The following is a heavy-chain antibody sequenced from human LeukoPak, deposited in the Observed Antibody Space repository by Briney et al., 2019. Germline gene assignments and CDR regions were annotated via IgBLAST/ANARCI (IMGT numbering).Heavy chain of an antibody. V-gene: IGHV4-59*01. CDR3: ARDSWWDGSKTFSDWFGP. D-gene: IGHD3-10*01. Sequence: SETLSLTCTVSGGSIGSYYWSWVRQPPEKGLEWIGNIVYTGRTNYNPSLKSRVTISIDTSKNQFSLRLNSVTAADTAVYYCARDSWWDGSKTFSDWFGPWGQGTQVTVSS. CDR1: GGSIGSYY. CDR2: IVYTGRT. J-gene: IGHJ5*02.